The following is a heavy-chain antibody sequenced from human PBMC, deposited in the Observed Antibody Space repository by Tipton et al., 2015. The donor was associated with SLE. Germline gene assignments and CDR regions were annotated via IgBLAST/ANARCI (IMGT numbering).Heavy chain of an antibody. J-gene: IGHJ4*02. V-gene: IGHV4-39*07. CDR1: GGSVSSTSYY. D-gene: IGHD2-15*01. CDR2: IYYSGST. CDR3: ARVGCSGGSCYVDY. Sequence: GSLRLSCTVSGGSVSSTSYYWGWIRQPPGKGLEWIGSIYYSGSTYYNPSLKSRVTISVDTSKNQFSLKLSSVTAADTAVYYCARVGCSGGSCYVDYWGQGTLVTVSS.